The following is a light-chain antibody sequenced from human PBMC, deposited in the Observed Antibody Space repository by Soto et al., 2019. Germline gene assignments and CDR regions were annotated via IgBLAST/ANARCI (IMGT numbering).Light chain of an antibody. CDR2: GAS. CDR3: QKYGASPPT. V-gene: IGKV3-20*01. CDR1: QIISSSY. J-gene: IGKJ1*01. Sequence: EIVLTQSPATLSLSPGEIATLSCRASQIISSSYLAWYQQKPGQAPRLLIYGASSRATAIPDRFSGSGSGTDFTLTISRLEPEDFAVYYCQKYGASPPTFGQGTTVDIK.